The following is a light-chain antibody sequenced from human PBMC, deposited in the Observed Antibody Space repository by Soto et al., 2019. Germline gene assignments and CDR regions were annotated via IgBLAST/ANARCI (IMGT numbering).Light chain of an antibody. Sequence: QLVLTQPPSVSGAPGQRVTISCTGSSSNIGAGYDVHWYQQLPGTAPKLLIYGNSNRPSGVPDRFSGSKSGTSASLAITGLLAEDEADYYCQSFDSSLSGYVFGTGTQLTVL. CDR1: SSNIGAGYD. CDR3: QSFDSSLSGYV. CDR2: GNS. J-gene: IGLJ7*01. V-gene: IGLV1-40*01.